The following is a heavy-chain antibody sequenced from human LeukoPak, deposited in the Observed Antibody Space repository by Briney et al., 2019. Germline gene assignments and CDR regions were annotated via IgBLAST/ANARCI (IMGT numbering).Heavy chain of an antibody. CDR1: GYSFTSYW. CDR2: IYPGDSDT. D-gene: IGHD6-13*01. CDR3: ARYLPYSGIVAAADEGVYFDY. J-gene: IGHJ4*02. Sequence: GESLKTSCKGSGYSFTSYWIGWVRQMPGKGLEWMGIIYPGDSDTRYSPSFQGQVTISADKSISTAYLQWSSLKASDTAMYYCARYLPYSGIVAAADEGVYFDYWGQGTLVTVSS. V-gene: IGHV5-51*01.